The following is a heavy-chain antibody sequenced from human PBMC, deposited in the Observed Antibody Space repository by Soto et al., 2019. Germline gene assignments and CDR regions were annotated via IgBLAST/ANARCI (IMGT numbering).Heavy chain of an antibody. Sequence: SETLSLTCTVSGGSISSYYWSWIRQPPGKGLEWIGFIYYSGSTNYNPSLKSRVTISVDTSKDQFSLKLSSVTAADTAVYYCARSVPVAGPFDYWGQGTLVTVSS. J-gene: IGHJ4*02. CDR2: IYYSGST. V-gene: IGHV4-59*01. D-gene: IGHD6-19*01. CDR3: ARSVPVAGPFDY. CDR1: GGSISSYY.